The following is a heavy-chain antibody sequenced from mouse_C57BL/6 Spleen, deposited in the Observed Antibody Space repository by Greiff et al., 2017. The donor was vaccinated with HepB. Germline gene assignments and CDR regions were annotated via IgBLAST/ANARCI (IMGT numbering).Heavy chain of an antibody. Sequence: QVQLKQSGPELVKPGASVKISCKASGYAFSSSWMNWVKQRPGKGLEWIGRIYPGDGDTNYNGKFKGKATLTADKSSSTAYMQLSSLTSEDSAVYCCARGGSYGNYGFAYWGQGTLVTVSA. D-gene: IGHD2-1*01. J-gene: IGHJ3*01. V-gene: IGHV1-82*01. CDR1: GYAFSSSW. CDR2: IYPGDGDT. CDR3: ARGGSYGNYGFAY.